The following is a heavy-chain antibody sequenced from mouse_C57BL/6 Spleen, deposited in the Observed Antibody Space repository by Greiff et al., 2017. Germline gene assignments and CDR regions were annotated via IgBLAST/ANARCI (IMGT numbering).Heavy chain of an antibody. V-gene: IGHV5-16*01. J-gene: IGHJ4*01. D-gene: IGHD4-1*01. CDR3: ARVGENWDGMDY. CDR1: GFTFSDYY. CDR2: INYDGSST. Sequence: EVKLVESEGGLVQPGSSMKLSCTASGFTFSDYYMAWVRQVPEKGLEWVANINYDGSSTYYLDSLKSRFIISRDNAENILYLQMSSLKSEDTATYYCARVGENWDGMDYWGQGTSVTVSS.